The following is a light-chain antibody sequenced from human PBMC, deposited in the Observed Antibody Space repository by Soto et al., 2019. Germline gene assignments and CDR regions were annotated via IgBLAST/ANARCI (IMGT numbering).Light chain of an antibody. CDR3: QQSNNSPPT. J-gene: IGKJ4*01. CDR1: RSVSNN. CDR2: SAS. V-gene: IGKV3D-15*01. Sequence: DIEITRSPPTVSLSLVERATISFMAGRSVSNNWLAWYQQKPGQAPRLLMYSASTRAIGFPDRFSGSGSGTDFTLTISSLPSEDFAVYYCQQSNNSPPTFGGGTKVDIK.